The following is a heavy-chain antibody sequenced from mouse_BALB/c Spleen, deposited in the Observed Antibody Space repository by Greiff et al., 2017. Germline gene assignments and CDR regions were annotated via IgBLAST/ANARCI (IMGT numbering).Heavy chain of an antibody. CDR2: ISSGGSYT. J-gene: IGHJ3*01. D-gene: IGHD2-4*01. CDR1: GFTFSSYA. V-gene: IGHV5-9-3*01. Sequence: EVQGVESGGGLVKPGGSLKLSCAASGFTFSSYAMSWVRQTPEKRLEWVATISSGGSYTYYPDSVKGRFTISRDNAKNTLYLQMSSLRSEDTAMYYCARLDYDTFAYWGQGTLVTVSA. CDR3: ARLDYDTFAY.